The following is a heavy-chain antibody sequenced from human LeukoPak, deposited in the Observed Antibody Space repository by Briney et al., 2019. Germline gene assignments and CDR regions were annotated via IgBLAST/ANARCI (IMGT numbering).Heavy chain of an antibody. J-gene: IGHJ4*02. V-gene: IGHV3-21*01. CDR3: ARGPEVDY. CDR1: GFTFSTTA. CDR2: ISSSSYI. Sequence: PGGSLRLSCAASGFTFSTTAMGWVRQAPGKGLEWVSSISSSSYIYYADSVKGRFTISRDNAKNSLYLQMNSLRAEDTAVYYCARGPEVDYWGQGTLVTVSS.